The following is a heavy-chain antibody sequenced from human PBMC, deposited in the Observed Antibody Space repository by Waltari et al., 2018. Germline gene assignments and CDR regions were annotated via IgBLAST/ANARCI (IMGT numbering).Heavy chain of an antibody. Sequence: QVQLQQWGAGLLKPSETLSLTCAAYGGSFSGYYWSWIRQPPGKGLEWIGEINHSGITNYNPSLKSRVTISVDTSKNQFSLKLSSVTAADTAVYYCARGGQQLASNYMDVWGKGTTVTVSS. CDR3: ARGGQQLASNYMDV. J-gene: IGHJ6*03. CDR1: GGSFSGYY. CDR2: INHSGIT. D-gene: IGHD6-13*01. V-gene: IGHV4-34*01.